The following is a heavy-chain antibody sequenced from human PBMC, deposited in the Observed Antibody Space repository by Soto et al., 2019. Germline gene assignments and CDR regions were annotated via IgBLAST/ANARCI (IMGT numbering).Heavy chain of an antibody. D-gene: IGHD3-10*01. Sequence: GASVKVSCKASGGTLSNYALGWVRQAPGQGLEWVGGIIPIFGTSNYAQNFQGRVTITADESTSTAYMELSSLRSEDTAVYYCARGVRTGFYGMDVWGQGTTVTVSS. V-gene: IGHV1-69*13. CDR3: ARGVRTGFYGMDV. CDR2: IIPIFGTS. J-gene: IGHJ6*02. CDR1: GGTLSNYA.